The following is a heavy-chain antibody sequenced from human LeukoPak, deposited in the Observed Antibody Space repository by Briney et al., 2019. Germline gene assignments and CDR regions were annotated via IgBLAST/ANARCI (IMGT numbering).Heavy chain of an antibody. D-gene: IGHD6-13*01. J-gene: IGHJ3*02. CDR1: GGSISSYY. CDR2: IYTSGST. V-gene: IGHV4-4*07. CDR3: AREGYSSSWTLYDAFDI. Sequence: SSETLSLTCTVSGGSISSYYWSWIRQPAGKGLEWIGRIYTSGSTNYNPSLKSRVTMSVDTSKNQFSLKLSSVTAADTAVYYCAREGYSSSWTLYDAFDIWGQGTMVTVSS.